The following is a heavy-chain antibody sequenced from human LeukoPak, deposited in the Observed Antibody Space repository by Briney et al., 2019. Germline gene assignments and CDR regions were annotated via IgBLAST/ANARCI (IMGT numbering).Heavy chain of an antibody. V-gene: IGHV3-11*06. D-gene: IGHD1-26*01. J-gene: IGHJ3*01. CDR1: GFTFSDYY. CDR2: ISSSTNYT. Sequence: PGGSLRLSCAASGFTFSDYYMSWIRQAPGKGLEWVSYISSSTNYTKYADSVKGRFTISRDNSKSSLYLQMNSLRAEDTAVYYCARPRGHDDAIDVWGQGTMVTVSS. CDR3: ARPRGHDDAIDV.